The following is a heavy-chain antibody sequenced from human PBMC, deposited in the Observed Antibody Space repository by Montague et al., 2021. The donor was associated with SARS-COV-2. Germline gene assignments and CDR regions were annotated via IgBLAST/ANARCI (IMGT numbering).Heavy chain of an antibody. V-gene: IGHV4-39*01. D-gene: IGHD2-2*02. CDR2: IYHSGST. Sequence: SETLSLTCTVSGGSIGSSSYYWGWIRQPPGKGLEWIGSIYHSGSTCYNPSLKSRVTISVDTSKNQFSLKLSSVTAADTAVYYCARHYGVVVPAAIYYYYGMDVCGQGTTVTVSS. CDR1: GGSIGSSSYY. CDR3: ARHYGVVVPAAIYYYYGMDV. J-gene: IGHJ6*02.